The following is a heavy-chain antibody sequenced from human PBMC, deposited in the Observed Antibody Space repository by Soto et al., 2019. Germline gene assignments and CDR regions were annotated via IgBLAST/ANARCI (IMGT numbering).Heavy chain of an antibody. D-gene: IGHD1-1*01. J-gene: IGHJ5*02. Sequence: GGSLRLSCAASGFTFSSYAMSWVRQAPGKGLEWVSGISWNSGGIGYADSVKGRFTISRDNAKNSLYLQMNSLRDEDTAVYYCAREWNPLNWFDPWGQGTLVTVSS. V-gene: IGHV3-20*04. CDR3: AREWNPLNWFDP. CDR1: GFTFSSYA. CDR2: ISWNSGGI.